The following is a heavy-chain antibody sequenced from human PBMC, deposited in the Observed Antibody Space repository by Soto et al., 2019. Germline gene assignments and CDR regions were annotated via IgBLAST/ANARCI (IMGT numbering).Heavy chain of an antibody. CDR1: GYTFTSYT. CDR2: INAGNGRE. CDR3: ARGGGWVGEASFDS. V-gene: IGHV1-3*01. D-gene: IGHD3-10*01. Sequence: QVQLEQSGAEVKKPGASVKVSCKTSGYTFTSYTLHWVRQAPGQGLEWMGWINAGNGREKYSQRFQDRVSLSTDKPATPAYMELRSLRSEEPAVYYCARGGGWVGEASFDSWGQGTQVTVSS. J-gene: IGHJ4*02.